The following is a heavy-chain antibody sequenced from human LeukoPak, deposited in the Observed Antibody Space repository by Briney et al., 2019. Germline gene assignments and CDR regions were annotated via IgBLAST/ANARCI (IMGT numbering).Heavy chain of an antibody. CDR3: ARGGYSSSWYHFDY. CDR2: IYSGGTT. J-gene: IGHJ4*02. Sequence: LAGGSLRLSCAAPGFTVSSNYMSWVRQAPGKGLEWVSVIYSGGTTNYADSVKGRFTISRDNSKNTLFLQMNSLRAEDTAVYYCARGGYSSSWYHFDYWGQGTLVTVSS. CDR1: GFTVSSNY. V-gene: IGHV3-53*01. D-gene: IGHD6-13*01.